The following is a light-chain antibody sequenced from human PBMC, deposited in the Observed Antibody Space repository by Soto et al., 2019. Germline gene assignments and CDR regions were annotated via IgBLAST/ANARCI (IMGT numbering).Light chain of an antibody. CDR3: QQSYSTPIT. J-gene: IGKJ5*01. Sequence: DIQMTQSPSSLSASVVDRVTTTCQASQDISKYLNWYQHKPGEPPKLLIYDTSNLETRVPSRFSGSGSGTDFTLTISSLQPEDFATYYCQQSYSTPITFGQGTRLEIK. V-gene: IGKV1-39*01. CDR2: DTS. CDR1: QDISKY.